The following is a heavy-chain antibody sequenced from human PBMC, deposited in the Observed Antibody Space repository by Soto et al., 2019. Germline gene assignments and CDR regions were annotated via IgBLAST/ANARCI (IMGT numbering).Heavy chain of an antibody. CDR1: GYTFTSYG. V-gene: IGHV1-18*01. CDR2: VSAYNGNT. J-gene: IGHJ5*02. CDR3: ARDPGYCSGGSCYDWFAP. Sequence: ASVKVSCKASGYTFTSYGISWVRQAPGQGLEWMGWVSAYNGNTNYAQKLQGRVTMTTDTSTSTAYMELRSLRSDDTAVYYCARDPGYCSGGSCYDWFAPWGQGTLVTXSS. D-gene: IGHD2-15*01.